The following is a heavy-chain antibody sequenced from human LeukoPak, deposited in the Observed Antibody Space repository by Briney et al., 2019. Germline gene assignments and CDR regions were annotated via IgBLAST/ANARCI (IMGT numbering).Heavy chain of an antibody. CDR3: ARGRSDFWSGYYTHLGDY. V-gene: IGHV4-59*12. Sequence: SETLSLTCTVSGASISSYYWTWIRQPAGKGLEWIGYIYYSGSTYYNPSLKSRVTIPVDTSKNQFSLKLSSVTAADTAVYYCARGRSDFWSGYYTHLGDYWGQGTLVTVSS. CDR1: GASISSYY. J-gene: IGHJ4*02. CDR2: IYYSGST. D-gene: IGHD3-3*01.